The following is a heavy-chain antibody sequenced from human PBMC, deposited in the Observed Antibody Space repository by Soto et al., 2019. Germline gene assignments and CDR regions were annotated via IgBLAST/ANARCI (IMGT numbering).Heavy chain of an antibody. Sequence: QVQLVESGGGVVQPGRSLRLSCAAAGFTFSSYALHWVRQAPGKGLEWVAVIAYDASVKYYGDSVKGRFTLSRDTSRDTLYLEMNSLSPEDTAVYYCATERRGDSSSAATYWCQGTLVTVSS. CDR2: IAYDASVK. CDR1: GFTFSSYA. J-gene: IGHJ4*02. V-gene: IGHV3-30-3*01. D-gene: IGHD6-6*01. CDR3: ATERRGDSSSAATY.